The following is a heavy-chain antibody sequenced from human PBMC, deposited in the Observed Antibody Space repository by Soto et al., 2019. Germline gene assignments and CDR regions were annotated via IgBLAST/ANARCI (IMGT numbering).Heavy chain of an antibody. V-gene: IGHV3-48*02. D-gene: IGHD4-17*01. CDR3: AGALDYGDYGESMYGMDV. CDR1: GFTFSSYS. CDR2: ISSSSSTI. Sequence: GGSLRLSCAASGFTFSSYSMNWVRQAPGKGLEWVSYISSSSSTIYYADSVKGRFTISRDNAKNSLYLQMNSLRDEDTAVYYCAGALDYGDYGESMYGMDVWGQGTTVTVSS. J-gene: IGHJ6*02.